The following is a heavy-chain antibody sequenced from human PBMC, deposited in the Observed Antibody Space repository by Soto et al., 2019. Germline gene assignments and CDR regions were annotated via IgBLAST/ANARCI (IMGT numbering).Heavy chain of an antibody. CDR1: GGTFSSYA. D-gene: IGHD5-18*01. CDR3: ARDAVDIAMGLLRLGRNYYYYGMDV. V-gene: IGHV1-69*01. CDR2: IIPIFGTA. Sequence: QVQLVQSGAEVKKPGSSVKVSCKASGGTFSSYAISWVRQAPGQGLEWMGGIIPIFGTANYAQKFQGRVTITADESTSTAYMELSSLRSEDTAVYYCARDAVDIAMGLLRLGRNYYYYGMDVWGQGTTVTVSS. J-gene: IGHJ6*02.